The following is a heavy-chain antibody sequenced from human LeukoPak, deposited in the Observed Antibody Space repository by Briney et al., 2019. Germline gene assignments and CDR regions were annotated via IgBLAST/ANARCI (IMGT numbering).Heavy chain of an antibody. CDR3: ARHQYSGSYYPDY. CDR1: GYGFTSYW. CDR2: IYPGDSDT. V-gene: IGHV5-51*01. Sequence: GASLQISCKGSGYGFTSYWIGWVRQMPGKGLEWMGIIYPGDSDTRYSPSFQGQVTISADKSISTAYLQWSSLKASDTAMYYCARHQYSGSYYPDYWGQGTLVTVSS. D-gene: IGHD1-26*01. J-gene: IGHJ4*02.